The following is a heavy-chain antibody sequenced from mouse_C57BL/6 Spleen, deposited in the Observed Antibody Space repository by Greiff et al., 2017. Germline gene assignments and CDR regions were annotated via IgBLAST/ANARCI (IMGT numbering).Heavy chain of an antibody. Sequence: VQLQQSGPGLVQPSQSLSITCTVSGFSLTSYGVHWVRQSPGKGLEWLGVIWRGGNTDYNEAFMSRLSITKDNSKSQVFFKMNSLQADDTAIYYCAKIPLDYDWDYWGQGTSVTVSS. CDR1: GFSLTSYG. CDR2: IWRGGNT. V-gene: IGHV2-5*01. D-gene: IGHD2-4*01. CDR3: AKIPLDYDWDY. J-gene: IGHJ4*01.